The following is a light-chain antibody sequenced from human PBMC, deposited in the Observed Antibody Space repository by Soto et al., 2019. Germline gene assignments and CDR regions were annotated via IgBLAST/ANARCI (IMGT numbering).Light chain of an antibody. V-gene: IGLV2-23*01. CDR1: SSDFGSYNF. Sequence: QSALTQPASVSGSPGQSVTISCTGTSSDFGSYNFVSWYQHHPGKVPKVIIYETSKRPSGVAVRFSGSKAGNTAFLTISGLQAEYEADYYCSPFRSTNTHVFGSGTKLTVL. CDR2: ETS. CDR3: SPFRSTNTHV. J-gene: IGLJ1*01.